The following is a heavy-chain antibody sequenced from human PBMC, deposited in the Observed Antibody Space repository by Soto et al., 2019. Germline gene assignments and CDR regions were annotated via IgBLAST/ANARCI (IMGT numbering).Heavy chain of an antibody. Sequence: QVQLVESGGGVVQPGRSLRLSCAASGFTLSSYGMHWVRQAPGKGLEWVAVISYDGSNKYYADSVKGRFTISRDNSKNPLYLQMNSLRAEGTAVYYCANIPYSWNGADAFDIWGQGTLVTVSS. V-gene: IGHV3-30*18. CDR1: GFTLSSYG. CDR2: ISYDGSNK. D-gene: IGHD1-1*01. J-gene: IGHJ3*02. CDR3: ANIPYSWNGADAFDI.